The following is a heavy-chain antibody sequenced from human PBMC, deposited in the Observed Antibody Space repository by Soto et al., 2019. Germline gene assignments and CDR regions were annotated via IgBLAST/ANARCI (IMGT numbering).Heavy chain of an antibody. Sequence: QVQLVESGGGVVQPGRSLRLSCAASGFTFSFYGMHWVRQAPGKGLEWVAVISYDGSNKYYADSVKVRFTISRDNSTNTLYLQMNSLRAEDTAVYYCAKDLGHGGRGAFDIWGQGTMVTVSS. J-gene: IGHJ3*02. CDR1: GFTFSFYG. V-gene: IGHV3-30*18. CDR2: ISYDGSNK. CDR3: AKDLGHGGRGAFDI. D-gene: IGHD7-27*01.